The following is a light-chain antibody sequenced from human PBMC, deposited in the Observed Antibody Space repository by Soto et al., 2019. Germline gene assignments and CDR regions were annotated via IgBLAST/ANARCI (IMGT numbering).Light chain of an antibody. Sequence: VLTPSPVTLSLAPGERATLSCRASQSFRGLLAWYQQKPGQAPRLLIYDAYNRATGIPPRFSGSGSGTDFTLTISSLEPEDSAVYYCQQRHMWPSTFGQGTRLEIK. CDR2: DAY. V-gene: IGKV3-11*01. J-gene: IGKJ5*01. CDR1: QSFRGL. CDR3: QQRHMWPST.